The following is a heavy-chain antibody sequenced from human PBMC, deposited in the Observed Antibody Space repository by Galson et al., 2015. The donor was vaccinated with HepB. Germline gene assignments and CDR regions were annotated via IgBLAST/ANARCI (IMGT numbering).Heavy chain of an antibody. CDR3: ARHQRSYSNYYYYYGMDV. V-gene: IGHV4-39*01. CDR2: IYYSGST. Sequence: ETLSLTCTVSGGSISSSSYYWGWIRQPPGKGLEWIGGIYYSGSTYYNPSLKSRVTISVDTSKNQFSLKLSSVTAADTAVYYCARHQRSYSNYYYYYGMDVWGQGTTVTVSS. J-gene: IGHJ6*02. D-gene: IGHD4-11*01. CDR1: GGSISSSSYY.